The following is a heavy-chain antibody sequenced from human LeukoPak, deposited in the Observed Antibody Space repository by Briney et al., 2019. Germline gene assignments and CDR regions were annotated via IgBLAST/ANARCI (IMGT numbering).Heavy chain of an antibody. V-gene: IGHV4-34*01. CDR2: INHSGST. Sequence: SETLSLTCAVYGGSFSGYYWSWIRQPPGEGLGWIGEINHSGSTNYNPSLKSRVTISVDTSKNQFSLKLSSVTAADTAVYYCARARSGYYYYMDVWGKGTTVTVSS. D-gene: IGHD3-3*01. CDR3: ARARSGYYYYMDV. CDR1: GGSFSGYY. J-gene: IGHJ6*03.